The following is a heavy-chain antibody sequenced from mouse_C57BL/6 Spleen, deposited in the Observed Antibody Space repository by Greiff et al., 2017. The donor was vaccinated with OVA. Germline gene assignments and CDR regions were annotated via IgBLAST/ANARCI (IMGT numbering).Heavy chain of an antibody. Sequence: VQLQQPGAELVMPGASVKLSCKASGYTFTSYWMHWVKQRPGQGLEWIGEIDPSDSYTNYNQKFKGKSTVTVDKSSSTAYMQLSSLTSEDSAVYYCARWNYGSSYLDDWGQGTTLTVSS. CDR2: IDPSDSYT. V-gene: IGHV1-69*01. J-gene: IGHJ2*01. D-gene: IGHD1-1*01. CDR1: GYTFTSYW. CDR3: ARWNYGSSYLDD.